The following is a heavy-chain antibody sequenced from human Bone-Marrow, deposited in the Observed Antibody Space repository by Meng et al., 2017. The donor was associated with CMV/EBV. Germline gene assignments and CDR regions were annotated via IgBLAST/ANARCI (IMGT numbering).Heavy chain of an antibody. D-gene: IGHD3-16*01. CDR3: VTDHPTWGRELLGDY. CDR2: ISSDSSLT. CDR1: GGSMSTSSYY. V-gene: IGHV3-21*01. J-gene: IGHJ4*02. Sequence: ETLSLTCTVSGGSMSTSSYYWGWVRQAPGKGLEWVSSISSDSSLTYYAESVKGRFTTPRDNAKNSLFLQMNSLRAEDTAVYYCVTDHPTWGRELLGDYWGQGTLVTVSS.